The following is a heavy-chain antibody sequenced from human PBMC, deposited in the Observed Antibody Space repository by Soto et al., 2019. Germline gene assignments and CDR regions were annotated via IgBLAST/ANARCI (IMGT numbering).Heavy chain of an antibody. V-gene: IGHV1-18*01. J-gene: IGHJ5*02. Sequence: QVQLVQSGAEVKKPGASVKVSCKASGYTFTSYGISWVRQAPGQGLEWMGWISAYNGNTNYAQKLQGRVTMTTDTSPSKDYMEQRRLRYDDTAAYFCASGGPCGGYGGGWVYPWGPGNLGNVSS. CDR2: ISAYNGNT. CDR3: ASGGPCGGYGGGWVYP. D-gene: IGHD5-12*01. CDR1: GYTFTSYG.